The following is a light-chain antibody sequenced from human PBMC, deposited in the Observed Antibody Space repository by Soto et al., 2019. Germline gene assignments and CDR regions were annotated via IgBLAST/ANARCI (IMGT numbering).Light chain of an antibody. J-gene: IGKJ4*01. CDR2: AAS. CDR1: QSISHW. CDR3: QQSYSTPLT. Sequence: IQVTQYPATLSASVGDIVAITWLASQSISHWLAWYQQKPGKAPKLLIYAASSLQSGVPSRFSGSGSGTDFTLTISSLQPEDFATYYCQQSYSTPLTFGGGTKVDIK. V-gene: IGKV1-39*01.